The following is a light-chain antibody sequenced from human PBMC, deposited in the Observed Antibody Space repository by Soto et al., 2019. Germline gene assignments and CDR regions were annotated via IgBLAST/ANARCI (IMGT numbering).Light chain of an antibody. Sequence: DLQMTQSPSSLSASVGDRLTIACRASQSISTYLNWYQHKPGKAPTLLISAASNLQSGVPSRFSVSGSGTDFTLTISSMYPEDFATYYCQQSYSLPWTFGQGTNVEIK. V-gene: IGKV1-39*01. J-gene: IGKJ1*01. CDR3: QQSYSLPWT. CDR1: QSISTY. CDR2: AAS.